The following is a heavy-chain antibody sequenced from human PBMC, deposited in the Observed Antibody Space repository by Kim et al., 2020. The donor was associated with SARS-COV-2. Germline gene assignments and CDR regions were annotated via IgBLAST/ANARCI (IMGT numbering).Heavy chain of an antibody. J-gene: IGHJ2*01. V-gene: IGHV1-58*01. CDR3: AAFFAGYSSGWYFDL. D-gene: IGHD6-19*01. CDR1: GFTFTSSA. CDR2: IVVGSGNT. Sequence: SVKVSCKASGFTFTSSAVQWVRQARGQRLEWIGWIVVGSGNTNYAQKFQERVTITRDMSTSTAYMELSSLRSEDTAVYYCAAFFAGYSSGWYFDLWGRGTLVTVSS.